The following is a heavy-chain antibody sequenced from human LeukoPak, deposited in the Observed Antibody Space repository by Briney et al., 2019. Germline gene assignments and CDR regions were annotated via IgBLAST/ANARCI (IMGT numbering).Heavy chain of an antibody. CDR2: ISGYSGST. CDR3: ARDHSPSSGYKYFDY. Sequence: ASVKVSFKASGYTFTSYGITWVRQAPGQGLEWMGWISGYSGSTNYAQKFQGRVTVTTDTSTSTAHMDLRSLTSDDTALYYCARDHSPSSGYKYFDYWGQGTLVTVSS. CDR1: GYTFTSYG. V-gene: IGHV1-18*01. D-gene: IGHD3-22*01. J-gene: IGHJ4*02.